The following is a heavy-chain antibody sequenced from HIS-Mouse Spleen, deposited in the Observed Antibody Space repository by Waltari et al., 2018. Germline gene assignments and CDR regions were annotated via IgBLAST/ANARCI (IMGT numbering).Heavy chain of an antibody. D-gene: IGHD5-12*01. J-gene: IGHJ3*02. CDR3: AKDLARKDSGYDAFDI. CDR2: VGYEGSNK. CDR1: GFTFSSYG. Sequence: QVQLVESGGGVVQPGRSLRLSCAASGFTFSSYGMHWGRQSPGKGRGWVAVVGYEGSNKYYADSVKGRFTISRDNSKNTLYLQMNSLRAEDTAVYYCAKDLARKDSGYDAFDIWGQGTMVTVSS. V-gene: IGHV3-33*06.